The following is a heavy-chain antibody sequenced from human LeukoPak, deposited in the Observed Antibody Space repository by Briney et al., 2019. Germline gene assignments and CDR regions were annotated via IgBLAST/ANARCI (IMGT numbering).Heavy chain of an antibody. V-gene: IGHV4-61*02. J-gene: IGHJ4*02. CDR1: GGSISSGSYY. D-gene: IGHD4/OR15-4a*01. CDR2: FYTSGVT. CDR3: ARDRTMVGGVDY. Sequence: SETLSLTCTVSGGSISSGSYYWSWIRQPAGKGLEWIGRFYTSGVTNYSPSLRSRATISVDTSKNQFSLKLSSVTAADTAVYYCARDRTMVGGVDYWGQGILVTISS.